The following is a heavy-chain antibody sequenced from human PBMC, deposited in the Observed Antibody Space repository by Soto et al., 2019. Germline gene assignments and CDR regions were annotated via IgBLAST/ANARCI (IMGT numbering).Heavy chain of an antibody. Sequence: PGGSLRLSCAASGLTFSGSAMHWVRQASGKGLEWVGRIRSKANSYATAYAASVKGRFTISRDDSKNTAYLQMNSLKTEDTAVYYCIFYYDSSGYYYSIDYWGQGTLVTVSS. CDR1: GLTFSGSA. D-gene: IGHD3-22*01. CDR2: IRSKANSYAT. V-gene: IGHV3-73*01. CDR3: IFYYDSSGYYYSIDY. J-gene: IGHJ4*02.